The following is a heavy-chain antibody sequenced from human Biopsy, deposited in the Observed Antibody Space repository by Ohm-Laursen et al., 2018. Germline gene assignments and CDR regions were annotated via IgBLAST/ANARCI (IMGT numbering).Heavy chain of an antibody. J-gene: IGHJ5*02. CDR2: VFHSGIT. V-gene: IGHV4-39*01. CDR3: ARHPTGFWFDP. CDR1: GGSVSSNVHY. Sequence: TLSLTCTASGGSVSSNVHYWAWIRQPPGKGLECIGTVFHSGITFYNPSLKSRVTISIDTSKNQFSLNLSSVTAADTAVYYCARHPTGFWFDPWGQGTLVTVSS.